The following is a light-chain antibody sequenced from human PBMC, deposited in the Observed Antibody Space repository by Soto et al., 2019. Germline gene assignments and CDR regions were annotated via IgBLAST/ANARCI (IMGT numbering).Light chain of an antibody. CDR3: QQANCFPYT. CDR1: QGVSNW. V-gene: IGKV1-12*01. J-gene: IGKJ2*01. CDR2: AAS. Sequence: DIQMTQSPSSVSASVGDRVTITCRARQGVSNWLAWYQQKPGKAPMLLFYAASTLRSGVPSRFRASGSATDYTFTISSLQPADLATDYCQQANCFPYTSGQGAKVEIK.